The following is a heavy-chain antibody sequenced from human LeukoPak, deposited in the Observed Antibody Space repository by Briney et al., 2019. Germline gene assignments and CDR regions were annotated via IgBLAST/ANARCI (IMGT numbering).Heavy chain of an antibody. D-gene: IGHD1-7*01. CDR1: GYSTSSGYY. V-gene: IGHV4-38-2*01. J-gene: IGHJ4*02. CDR3: ASVRDWNYYY. CDR2: IYHSGST. Sequence: PSETLSLTCAVSGYSTSSGYYWGWIRQPPGKGLEWIGSIYHSGSTHYNPSLKSRVTISVDTSKNQFSLKLSSVTAADTAVYYCASVRDWNYYYWGQGTLVTVSS.